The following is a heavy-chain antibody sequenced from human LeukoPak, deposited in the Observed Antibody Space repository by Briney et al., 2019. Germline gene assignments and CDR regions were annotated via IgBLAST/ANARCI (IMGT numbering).Heavy chain of an antibody. V-gene: IGHV4-59*01. D-gene: IGHD6-13*01. CDR2: IHYSGST. CDR3: AKTRSSTWYLFDY. CDR1: GGSFSGYY. Sequence: TSETLSLTCAVYGGSFSGYYWNWIRQPPGKGLEWIGYIHYSGSTNYNPSLESRVTISVDTSKNQFSLILSSVTAADTAVYYCAKTRSSTWYLFDYWGPGTLVTVSS. J-gene: IGHJ4*02.